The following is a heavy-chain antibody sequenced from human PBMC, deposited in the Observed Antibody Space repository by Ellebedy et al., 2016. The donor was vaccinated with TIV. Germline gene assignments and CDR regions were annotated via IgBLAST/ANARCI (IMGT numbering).Heavy chain of an antibody. CDR1: AYIFNFHW. Sequence: PGGSLRLSCKASAYIFNFHWIGWVRQMPGKGLEWIGIIYPADSDTKYSPSFQGQVTISADKSMNTAYLHWSSLKASDTAMYFCAGSNGYNYLEYWGPGSLVTVSS. J-gene: IGHJ4*02. V-gene: IGHV5-51*01. CDR2: IYPADSDT. CDR3: AGSNGYNYLEY. D-gene: IGHD5-18*01.